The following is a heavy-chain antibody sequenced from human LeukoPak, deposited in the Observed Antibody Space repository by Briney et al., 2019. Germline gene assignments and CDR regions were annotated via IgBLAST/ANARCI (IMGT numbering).Heavy chain of an antibody. V-gene: IGHV3-23*01. D-gene: IGHD6-13*01. Sequence: RGSRRISYAASGFTVSSYAMSWVGEAPGHRLAWGFAISGSGGSTYYADSVKGRFTISRDNSKNTLYLQMNSLRAEDTAVYYCAKDRGSSIAAADSLLFDYWGQGTLATVSS. CDR2: ISGSGGST. CDR3: AKDRGSSIAAADSLLFDY. CDR1: GFTVSSYA. J-gene: IGHJ4*02.